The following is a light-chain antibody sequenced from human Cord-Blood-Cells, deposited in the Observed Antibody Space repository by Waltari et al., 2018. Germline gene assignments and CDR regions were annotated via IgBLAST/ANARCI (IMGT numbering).Light chain of an antibody. J-gene: IGLJ3*02. CDR3: CSYAGSSTLGV. CDR1: RSDVGSYNL. CDR2: EVS. V-gene: IGLV2-23*02. Sequence: QSALTQPASVSGSPGQSITMSCTGTRSDVGSYNLVSWYQQHPGKAPKLIIYEVSKRPSGVSNRFSGSKSGNTASLTISGLQAEDEADYYCCSYAGSSTLGVFGGGTKLTVL.